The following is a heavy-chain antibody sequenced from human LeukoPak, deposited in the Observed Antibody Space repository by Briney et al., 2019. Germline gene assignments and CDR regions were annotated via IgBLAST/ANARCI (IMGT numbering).Heavy chain of an antibody. D-gene: IGHD6-19*01. CDR1: GGSISSYY. Sequence: PSETLSLTCTVSGGSISSYYWSWIRQPPGKGLEWIGYIYYSGSTNYNPSLKSRVTISVDTSKNQFSLKPSSLTAADTAVYYCARSPIAVAAFDYWGQGTLVTVSS. CDR3: ARSPIAVAAFDY. CDR2: IYYSGST. V-gene: IGHV4-59*08. J-gene: IGHJ4*02.